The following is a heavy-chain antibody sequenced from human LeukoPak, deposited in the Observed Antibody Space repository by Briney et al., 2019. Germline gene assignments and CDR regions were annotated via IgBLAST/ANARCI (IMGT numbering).Heavy chain of an antibody. V-gene: IGHV1-3*01. J-gene: IGHJ6*02. CDR3: ARDRWHCRVNCDSVYYFALDV. CDR2: INPGNGDT. CDR1: GYTFTNYA. Sequence: ASVKVSCKGSGYTFTNYAIHWVRQAPGQSLEWLGLINPGNGDTKYSQDFQGRVTINTDTSAATAYVELNSLTSEDTAVYYCARDRWHCRVNCDSVYYFALDVWGQGTTVTVSS. D-gene: IGHD2-15*01.